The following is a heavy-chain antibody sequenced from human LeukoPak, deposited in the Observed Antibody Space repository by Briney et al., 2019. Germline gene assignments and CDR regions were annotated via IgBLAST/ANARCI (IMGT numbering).Heavy chain of an antibody. Sequence: PGGSLRLSCAASRLIVGSNYMAWVRQAPGKGLEWVSVIYSGGKTYYADSVKGRFTISRDNSKNTLYLQMNSLRAEDTAVYYCARDRGWFDPWGLGTLVTVSS. CDR2: IYSGGKT. CDR1: RLIVGSNY. V-gene: IGHV3-66*01. J-gene: IGHJ5*02. CDR3: ARDRGWFDP.